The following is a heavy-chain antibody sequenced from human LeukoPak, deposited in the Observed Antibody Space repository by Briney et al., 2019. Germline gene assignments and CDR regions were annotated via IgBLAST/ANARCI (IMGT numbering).Heavy chain of an antibody. D-gene: IGHD5-12*01. J-gene: IGHJ4*02. V-gene: IGHV3-7*01. CDR2: INHNGNVN. CDR3: ARDGGYRGYDADC. CDR1: GFTFSSYW. Sequence: GGSLRLSCAASGFTFSSYWMNWARQAPGKGLEWVASINHNGNVNYYVDSVKGRFTISRDNAKNSLFLQMNSLRAEDTAVYYCARDGGYRGYDADCWGQGTLVTVSS.